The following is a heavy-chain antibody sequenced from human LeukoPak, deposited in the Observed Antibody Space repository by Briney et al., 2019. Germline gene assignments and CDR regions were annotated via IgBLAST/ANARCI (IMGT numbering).Heavy chain of an antibody. J-gene: IGHJ4*02. CDR1: GGSISSGDYY. CDR3: TRKRRDGYNLGYFDY. V-gene: IGHV4-30-4*08. Sequence: SQTLSLTCTVSGGSISSGDYYWSWIRQPPGKGLEWIGYIYYSGSTYYNPSLKSRLTISVDTSKNQFSLKLSSVTAADTAVYYCTRKRRDGYNLGYFDYWGQGTLVTVSS. D-gene: IGHD5-24*01. CDR2: IYYSGST.